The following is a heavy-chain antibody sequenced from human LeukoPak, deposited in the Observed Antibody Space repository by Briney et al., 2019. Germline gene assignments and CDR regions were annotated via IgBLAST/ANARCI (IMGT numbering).Heavy chain of an antibody. CDR2: IIPIFGTA. Sequence: SVKVSCKASGGTFSSYAISWVRQAPGQGLEWMGGIIPIFGTANYAQKFQGRVTITADESTSTAYMELSSLRSEDTAVYYCARGNPIAVAGTSGYYYGMDVWGQGTTVAVSS. J-gene: IGHJ6*02. D-gene: IGHD6-19*01. V-gene: IGHV1-69*13. CDR3: ARGNPIAVAGTSGYYYGMDV. CDR1: GGTFSSYA.